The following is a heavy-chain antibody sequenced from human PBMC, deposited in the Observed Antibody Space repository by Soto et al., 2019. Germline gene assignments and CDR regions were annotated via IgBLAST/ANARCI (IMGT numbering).Heavy chain of an antibody. CDR2: ISAHNGNT. CDR3: ARGRYGDY. V-gene: IGHV1-18*01. D-gene: IGHD1-1*01. CDR1: GYGFTTYG. Sequence: QVHLVQSAAEVKKPGASVKVSCKGSGYGFTTYGITWVRQAPGQGLEWMAWISAHNGNTNYAQKLQGRVTVTRDTSTSTGYMELRSLRSDDTAVYYCARGRYGDYWGQGALVTVSS. J-gene: IGHJ4*02.